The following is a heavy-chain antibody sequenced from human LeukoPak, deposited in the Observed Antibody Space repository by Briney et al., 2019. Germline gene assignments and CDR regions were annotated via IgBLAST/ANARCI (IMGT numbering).Heavy chain of an antibody. D-gene: IGHD3-22*01. CDR2: IYYSGST. CDR3: AWGGYYDSSGYYSPTY. Sequence: SSETLSLTCTVSGGSISSSSYYWGWIRQPPGKGLEWIGSIYYSGSTYYNPSLKSRVTISVDTSKNQFSLKLSSVTAADTAVYYCAWGGYYDSSGYYSPTYWGQGTLVTVSS. CDR1: GGSISSSSYY. J-gene: IGHJ4*02. V-gene: IGHV4-39*01.